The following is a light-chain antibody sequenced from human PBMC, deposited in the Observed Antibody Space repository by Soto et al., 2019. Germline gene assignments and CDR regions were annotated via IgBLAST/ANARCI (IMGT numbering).Light chain of an antibody. V-gene: IGKV3-15*01. J-gene: IGKJ4*01. Sequence: EIVMTQSPATLSVSPGERATLSCRASQSISSNLAWYQQKLGQAPRLLIYRASTRATGIPARFSGSGSGTEFTLTISSLQSDDSATYYCQQYSGYSGVTFGGGTQVVIK. CDR2: RAS. CDR3: QQYSGYSGVT. CDR1: QSISSN.